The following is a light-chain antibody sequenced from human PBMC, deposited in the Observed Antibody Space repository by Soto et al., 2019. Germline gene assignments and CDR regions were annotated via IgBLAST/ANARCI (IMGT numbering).Light chain of an antibody. J-gene: IGKJ3*01. CDR3: QHYGTSAL. V-gene: IGKV3-20*01. CDR1: QSVSSSY. CDR2: GAS. Sequence: EIVLTQSPGTLSLSPGERATLSCRASQSVSSSYLAWYQQKPVQAPRLLIYGASNRATGIPDRFSVSASGTDFTLTISRLEPEEFAVYYCQHYGTSALFGPGTKVDIK.